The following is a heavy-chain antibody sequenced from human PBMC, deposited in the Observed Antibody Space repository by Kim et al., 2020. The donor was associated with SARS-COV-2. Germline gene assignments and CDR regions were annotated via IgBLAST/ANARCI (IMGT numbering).Heavy chain of an antibody. CDR2: IYPGDSDT. CDR1: GYTFTSHW. Sequence: GESLKISCKGSGYTFTSHWIAWVRQMPGKGLEWMGMIYPGDSDTRYSPSFQGQVTISADKSISTAYVNWSSLKASGTAIFYCAGRKYYDSSGYSHPFDIWGQGTLVTVSS. J-gene: IGHJ3*02. CDR3: AGRKYYDSSGYSHPFDI. V-gene: IGHV5-51*01. D-gene: IGHD3-22*01.